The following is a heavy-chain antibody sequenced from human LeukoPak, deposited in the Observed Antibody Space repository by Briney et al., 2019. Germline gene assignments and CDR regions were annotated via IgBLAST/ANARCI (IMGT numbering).Heavy chain of an antibody. CDR2: INPSGGST. Sequence: ASVKVSFKASGYTFTSYYMHWVRQAPGQGLEWMGVINPSGGSTGYAQKFQGRVTMTRDTSTSTVYMELSSLRSEDTAVYYCARSYQADYADFWGQGTLVTVSS. V-gene: IGHV1-46*01. CDR3: ARSYQADYADF. CDR1: GYTFTSYY. D-gene: IGHD3-16*01. J-gene: IGHJ4*02.